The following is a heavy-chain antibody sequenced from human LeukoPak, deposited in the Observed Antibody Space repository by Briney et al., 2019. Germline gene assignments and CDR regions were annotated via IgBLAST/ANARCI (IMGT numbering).Heavy chain of an antibody. D-gene: IGHD5-24*01. CDR1: GFTFSRDW. V-gene: IGHV3-7*04. CDR2: IKEDGSAQ. J-gene: IGHJ4*02. CDR3: TRVGYIDEGIDY. Sequence: GGSLRLSCVASGFTFSRDWMSWVRQAPGKGLEWVANIKEDGSAQYYADSVKGRFTISRDNTKNSLYLQMNSLTAEDTAMYYCTRVGYIDEGIDYWGQGTLVTVSS.